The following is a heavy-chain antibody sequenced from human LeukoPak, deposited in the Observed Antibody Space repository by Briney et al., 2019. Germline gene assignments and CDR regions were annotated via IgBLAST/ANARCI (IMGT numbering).Heavy chain of an antibody. V-gene: IGHV1-2*02. CDR2: INPDSGGT. CDR3: ARGPTTLYSSSSRLDY. CDR1: GYTFTGYY. Sequence: ASVKVSCKASGYTFTGYYMHWVRQAPGQGLEWMGWINPDSGGTNYAQKFQGRVTMTRDTSISTAYMELSRLRSDDTAVYYCARGPTTLYSSSSRLDYWGQGTLVTVSS. D-gene: IGHD6-6*01. J-gene: IGHJ4*02.